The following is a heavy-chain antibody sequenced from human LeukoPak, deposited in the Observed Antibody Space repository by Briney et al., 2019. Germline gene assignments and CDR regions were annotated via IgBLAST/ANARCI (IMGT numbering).Heavy chain of an antibody. V-gene: IGHV3-74*01. CDR2: INSDGSST. J-gene: IGHJ4*02. CDR3: VTSYSSSWYNY. CDR1: GFTFSSYW. Sequence: GGSLRLSCAASGFTFSSYWMHWVRQAPGKGLVWVSRINSDGSSTSYADSVKGRFTISRDNAKNTLYLQMNSLRAEVTAVYYCVTSYSSSWYNYWGQGTLVTVSS. D-gene: IGHD6-13*01.